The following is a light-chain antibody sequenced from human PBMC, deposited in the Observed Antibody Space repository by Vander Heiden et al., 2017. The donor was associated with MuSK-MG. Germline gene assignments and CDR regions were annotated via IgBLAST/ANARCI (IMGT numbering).Light chain of an antibody. CDR3: QQYNNWPPFT. Sequence: EIVMTQSPATLSVSPGERATLSCRASQSVSSNLAWYQQKPGQAPRLLIYGASTRATGIPARFSGSGYGTEFTLTISSLQSEDFAVYYCQQYNNWPPFTFGPGTKVDIK. J-gene: IGKJ3*01. CDR2: GAS. CDR1: QSVSSN. V-gene: IGKV3-15*01.